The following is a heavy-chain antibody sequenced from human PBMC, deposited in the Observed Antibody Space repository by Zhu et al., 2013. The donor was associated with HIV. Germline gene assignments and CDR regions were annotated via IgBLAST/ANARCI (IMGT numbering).Heavy chain of an antibody. CDR2: VYYSGST. J-gene: IGHJ4*02. CDR1: GGSISSTSYY. D-gene: IGHD6-19*01. CDR3: ARGGIAVADLDY. Sequence: VQLQESGPGLVKPSETLSLTCTVSGGSISSTSYYWVWIRQPPGKGLEWIGSVYYSGSTYYNPSLKSRVTISVDTSKNQFSLKLSSVTAADTAVYYCARGGIAVADLDYWGQGTLVTVSS. V-gene: IGHV4-39*07.